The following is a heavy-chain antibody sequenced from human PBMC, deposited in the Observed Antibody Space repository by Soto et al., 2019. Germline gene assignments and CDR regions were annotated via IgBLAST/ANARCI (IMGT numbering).Heavy chain of an antibody. D-gene: IGHD1-26*01. CDR1: GFTFSNAW. CDR2: IKSKTDGGTT. V-gene: IGHV3-15*01. Sequence: EVQLVESGGGLVKPGGSLRLSCAASGFTFSNAWMSWVRQAPGKGLEWVGRIKSKTDGGTTDYAAPVKGRFTISRDDSKNTLYLQMNSLKTEDTAVYYCTTDTYYVTYDYYYYGMDVWGQGTTLTVSS. CDR3: TTDTYYVTYDYYYYGMDV. J-gene: IGHJ6*02.